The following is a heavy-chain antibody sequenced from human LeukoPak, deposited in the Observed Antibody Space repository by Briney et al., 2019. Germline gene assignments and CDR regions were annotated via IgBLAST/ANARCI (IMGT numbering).Heavy chain of an antibody. CDR2: IYYSGST. D-gene: IGHD6-6*01. Sequence: SETLSLPCTVSGGSISSYYWSWIRQPPGKGLEWIGYIYYSGSTNYNPSLKSRVTISVDTSKNQFSLKLSSVTAADTAVYYCARYSSSVIDYWGQGTLVTVSS. CDR1: GGSISSYY. CDR3: ARYSSSVIDY. J-gene: IGHJ4*02. V-gene: IGHV4-59*01.